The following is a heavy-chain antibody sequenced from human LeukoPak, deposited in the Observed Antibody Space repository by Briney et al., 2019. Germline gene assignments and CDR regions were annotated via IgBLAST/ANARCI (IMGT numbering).Heavy chain of an antibody. CDR2: ISYDGSNK. V-gene: IGHV3-30*18. J-gene: IGHJ4*02. CDR3: ANDASSGWYYPRGFDY. Sequence: GGSLRLSCAASGFTFSSYGMHWVRQAPGKGLEWVAVISYDGSNKYYADSVKGRFTISRDNSKNTLYLQMNSLRAEDTAVYYCANDASSGWYYPRGFDYWGQGTLVTASS. D-gene: IGHD6-19*01. CDR1: GFTFSSYG.